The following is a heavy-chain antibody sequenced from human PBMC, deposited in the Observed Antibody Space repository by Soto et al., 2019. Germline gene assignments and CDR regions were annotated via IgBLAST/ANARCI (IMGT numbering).Heavy chain of an antibody. J-gene: IGHJ4*02. D-gene: IGHD2-21*01. CDR2: ILSDGRKK. Sequence: QVQLVESGGDVVQPGRSLRLSCTASGFTFNRYAIHWVRQAPAKGLGWVAVILSDGRKKYYADSVKGRFTLSRDNSKNAIYVQMNSLRIDDTGVYYWTRGDVYARGGSHSPYFDYWGQGTLVTVSS. CDR1: GFTFNRYA. CDR3: TRGDVYARGGSHSPYFDY. V-gene: IGHV3-30*04.